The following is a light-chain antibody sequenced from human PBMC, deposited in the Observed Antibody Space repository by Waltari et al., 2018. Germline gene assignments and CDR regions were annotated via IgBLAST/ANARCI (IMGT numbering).Light chain of an antibody. CDR3: GTWDNTLSANTLSAV. V-gene: IGLV1-51*02. CDR1: TPNIGNNY. CDR2: AND. Sequence: QSVLTQPPSVSAAPGQKVTISCSGSTPNIGNNYVPGFQPFPGAAPKVLIYANDKRTTGIPDRFSGSKSGTSATLAITGLQTGDEADYYCGTWDNTLSANTLSAVFGGGTKVTVL. J-gene: IGLJ2*01.